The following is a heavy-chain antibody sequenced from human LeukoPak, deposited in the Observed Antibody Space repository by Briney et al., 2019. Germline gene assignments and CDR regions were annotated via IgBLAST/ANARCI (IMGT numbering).Heavy chain of an antibody. CDR3: ATDPGHSGMDY. Sequence: ASVQVSCKTSGFYFIGYYMYWVRQAPGQGLDWMGWINLQSGGTKYAQKFQDRVTTTSDTSISTAYMDLSRLRSDDTAVYYCATDPGHSGMDYWGQGSLVTVSS. V-gene: IGHV1-2*02. J-gene: IGHJ4*02. D-gene: IGHD3-10*01. CDR1: GFYFIGYY. CDR2: INLQSGGT.